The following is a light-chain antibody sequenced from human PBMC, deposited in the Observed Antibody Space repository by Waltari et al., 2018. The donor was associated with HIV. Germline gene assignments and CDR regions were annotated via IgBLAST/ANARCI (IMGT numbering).Light chain of an antibody. CDR3: AAWDDSLSGRV. V-gene: IGLV1-47*01. CDR1: SSNIGSNY. CDR2: RNN. J-gene: IGLJ3*02. Sequence: QSVLTQPPSASGTPGQRVTVSCSGSSSNIGSNYVYWYQQLPGTAPKLLISRNNQRPSGAPDRLSGSQSGPSASLAISGLRSEDEADYYCAAWDDSLSGRVFGGGTKLTVL.